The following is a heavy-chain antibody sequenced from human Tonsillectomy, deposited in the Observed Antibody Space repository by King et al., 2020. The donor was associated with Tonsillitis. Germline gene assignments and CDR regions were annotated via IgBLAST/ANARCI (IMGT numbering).Heavy chain of an antibody. V-gene: IGHV3-30*04. D-gene: IGHD6-13*01. CDR3: ARASRATERSSTWYETCGY. Sequence: HVQLVESGGGVVQPGRFLRLSCAASGFTFSSYPMHWVRQAPGKGLEWVAVISYDGSNKYYADSVKGRFTISRDNSKNTLFLQMSSLRAEAAAVYYCARASRATERSSTWYETCGYWGQRALGSVSS. CDR2: ISYDGSNK. J-gene: IGHJ4*02. CDR1: GFTFSSYP.